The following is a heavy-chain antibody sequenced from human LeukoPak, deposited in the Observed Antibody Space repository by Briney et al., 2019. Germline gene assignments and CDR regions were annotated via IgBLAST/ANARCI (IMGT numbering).Heavy chain of an antibody. Sequence: GGSLRLSCGASGFTFSTYAMSWVRRAPGKGLELVSAISGNGGTTYNADSVKGRFTISRDNSRNTLYLQMDSLRAEDTAVYYCAKRGGHYYYSSYYMDVWGKGTTVTVSS. D-gene: IGHD3-16*01. CDR1: GFTFSTYA. V-gene: IGHV3-23*01. CDR3: AKRGGHYYYSSYYMDV. J-gene: IGHJ6*03. CDR2: ISGNGGTT.